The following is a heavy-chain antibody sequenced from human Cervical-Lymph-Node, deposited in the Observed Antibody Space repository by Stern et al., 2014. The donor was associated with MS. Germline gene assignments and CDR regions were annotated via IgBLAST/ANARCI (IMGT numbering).Heavy chain of an antibody. J-gene: IGHJ4*02. CDR3: ARDTPGGYYGSGTSDY. V-gene: IGHV3-7*01. CDR1: GFMFRGYW. Sequence: EVQLVESGGGLVQPGGSLRVSCAASGFMFRGYWMSWFRPAPGKGPEWVANIHQDGSESYYAASVQGRFVISRDNAKNSIFLQMNSLRVEDTAVYYCARDTPGGYYGSGTSDYWGQGTQVTVAS. CDR2: IHQDGSES. D-gene: IGHD3-10*01.